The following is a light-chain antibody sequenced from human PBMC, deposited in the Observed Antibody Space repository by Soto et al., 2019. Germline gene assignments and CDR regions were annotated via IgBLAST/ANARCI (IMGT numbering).Light chain of an antibody. CDR1: SSNIGSNS. V-gene: IGLV1-44*01. CDR2: SSN. CDR3: AAWDDSLNGVV. Sequence: QSVLTQPPSASGTPGPRVTISCSGSSSNIGSNSVNWYQQLPGPAPKLLMYSSNQRPSGVPDRFSGSKSGTSASLAISGLQSEDEADYYCAAWDDSLNGVVFGGGTKLTVL. J-gene: IGLJ2*01.